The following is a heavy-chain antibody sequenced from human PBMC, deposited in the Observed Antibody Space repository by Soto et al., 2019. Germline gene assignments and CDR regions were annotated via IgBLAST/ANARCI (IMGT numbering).Heavy chain of an antibody. CDR3: ARWESGDWFLGF. D-gene: IGHD3-9*01. CDR1: GFTFSDYW. CDR2: INPDGSLR. V-gene: IGHV3-7*03. Sequence: EVQLVESGGDLVQPGGSLRLSCATSGFTFSDYWMTWVRQAPGKGLEWVASINPDGSLRYYVDSVKGRFTISRDSAMTSVFLQMHSLRVEDTAVYSCARWESGDWFLGFWGQGTPVTVSS. J-gene: IGHJ4*02.